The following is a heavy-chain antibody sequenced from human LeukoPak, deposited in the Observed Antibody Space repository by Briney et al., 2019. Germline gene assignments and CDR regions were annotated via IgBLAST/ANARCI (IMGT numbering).Heavy chain of an antibody. V-gene: IGHV4-59*12. D-gene: IGHD1-26*01. J-gene: IGHJ1*01. CDR1: GGSISSYY. CDR2: IYYSGST. Sequence: SETLSLTCTVSGGSISSYYWSWIRQPPGKGLEWIGYIYYSGSTNYNPSRESRLTMSVATSKNQFSLKLSSVTAADTAVYYCARDSGSQGRYFQYWGQGTLATVSS. CDR3: ARDSGSQGRYFQY.